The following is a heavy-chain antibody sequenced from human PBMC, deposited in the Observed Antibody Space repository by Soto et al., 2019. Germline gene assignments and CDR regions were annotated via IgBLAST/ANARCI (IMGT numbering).Heavy chain of an antibody. J-gene: IGHJ6*02. CDR3: ASALMVPGVTRGYYNSGMDV. D-gene: IGHD3-10*01. CDR1: GFTVSSNY. Sequence: PRGSLRVSCAASGFTVSSNYMSWVRQAPGKGLEWVSVIYSGGSTYYADSVKGRFTISRDNSKNTLYLQMNSLRPEDTAVYYCASALMVPGVTRGYYNSGMDVWGQGTTVTVSS. V-gene: IGHV3-53*01. CDR2: IYSGGST.